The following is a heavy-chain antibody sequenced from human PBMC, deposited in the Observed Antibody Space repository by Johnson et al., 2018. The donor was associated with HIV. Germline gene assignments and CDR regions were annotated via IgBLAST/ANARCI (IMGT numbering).Heavy chain of an antibody. Sequence: QVQLVESGGGVVQPGRSLRLSCAASGFTFSSYAMHWVRQAPGKGLEWVAVISYDGSNKYYAASVKGLLPISRDNSKNTLYLQMNSLRAEDTAVYYCARNLRDPAWGDAFDIWGQGTMVTVSS. J-gene: IGHJ3*02. CDR2: ISYDGSNK. V-gene: IGHV3-30*14. D-gene: IGHD3-10*01. CDR1: GFTFSSYA. CDR3: ARNLRDPAWGDAFDI.